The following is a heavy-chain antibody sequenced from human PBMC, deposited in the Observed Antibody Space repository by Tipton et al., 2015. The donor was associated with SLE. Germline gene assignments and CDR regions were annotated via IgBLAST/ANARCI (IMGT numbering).Heavy chain of an antibody. J-gene: IGHJ3*02. CDR3: ARGEMDVFDI. CDR1: GGSISSYY. Sequence: TLSLTCTVSGGSISSYYWSWIRQPPGKGLEWIGNLYYSGSTNYNPSLKSRVTISVDTSKNQFSLRLTSVTAADTALYYCARGEMDVFDIWGQGTVVSVSS. CDR2: LYYSGST. V-gene: IGHV4-59*12.